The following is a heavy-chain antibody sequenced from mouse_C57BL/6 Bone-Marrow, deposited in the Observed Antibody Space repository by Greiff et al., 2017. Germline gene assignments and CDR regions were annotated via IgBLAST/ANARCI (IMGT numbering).Heavy chain of an antibody. CDR3: ARPYYTNYWYCDV. CDR1: GYTFTSYL. D-gene: IGHD2-5*01. CDR2: IYPGSGST. Sequence: QVQLQQPGAELVKPGASVKMSCTASGYTFTSYLITWVKQRPGQGLEWIGDIYPGSGSTNYNEKFKSKATLTVDTSSSTAYMQLSSLTSEYSAVYDCARPYYTNYWYCDVWGTGTTGTVSP. V-gene: IGHV1-55*01. J-gene: IGHJ1*03.